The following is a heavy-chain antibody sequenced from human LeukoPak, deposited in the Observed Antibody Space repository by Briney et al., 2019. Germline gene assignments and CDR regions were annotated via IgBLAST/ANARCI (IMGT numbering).Heavy chain of an antibody. CDR2: INHSGNT. CDR1: GGSFSGYY. D-gene: IGHD6-6*01. CDR3: ASGQQLGSFDY. Sequence: SETLSLTCAVYGGSFSGYYWSWIRQPPGKGLEWIGEINHSGNTNYNPSLKSRVTISVDTSKNQFSLKLTSVTAADTAVYYCASGQQLGSFDYWGQGTLVTVSS. V-gene: IGHV4-34*01. J-gene: IGHJ4*02.